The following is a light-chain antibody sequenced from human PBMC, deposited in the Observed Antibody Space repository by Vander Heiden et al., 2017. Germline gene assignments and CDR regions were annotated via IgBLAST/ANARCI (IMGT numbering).Light chain of an antibody. CDR3: QAWDSSTAHVV. V-gene: IGLV3-1*01. CDR1: KLGDKY. J-gene: IGLJ2*01. CDR2: QDS. Sequence: SYELTQPPSASVSPGQTASITCSGDKLGDKYACWYQQKPGQSPVLVIYQDSKLPSGIPERFSGSNSGNTATLTISGTQAMDEADYYCQAWDSSTAHVVFGGGTKLTVL.